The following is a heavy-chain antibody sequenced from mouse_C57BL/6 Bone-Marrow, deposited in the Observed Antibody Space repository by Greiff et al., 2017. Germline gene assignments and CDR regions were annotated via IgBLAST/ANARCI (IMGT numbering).Heavy chain of an antibody. D-gene: IGHD4-1*01. J-gene: IGHJ3*01. CDR3: ARSKNWDSWLAY. CDR1: GYAFTNHL. V-gene: IGHV1-54*01. Sequence: QVQLQQSGAELVRPGTSVKVSCKSSGYAFTNHLIEWVKQRPGQGLEWIGVINPGSGGTNYNEKFKGKATLTADKSSSTASMQLSSLTTEDSAVYFGARSKNWDSWLAYCGQGTLVTVSA. CDR2: INPGSGGT.